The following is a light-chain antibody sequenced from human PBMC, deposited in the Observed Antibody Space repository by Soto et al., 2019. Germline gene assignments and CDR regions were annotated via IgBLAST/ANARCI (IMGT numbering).Light chain of an antibody. CDR3: AQGLATPFT. J-gene: IGKJ4*01. CDR1: RNLLHSNGYYY. V-gene: IGKV2-28*01. CDR2: LGS. Sequence: DVVMTQSPLSLPVTLGQPASISCRSSRNLLHSNGYYYLDRYLQKPGQSPQLLIYLGSNRASGVPDRFSGSGSGTDFTLTISRVEAEDVGVYFCAQGLATPFTFGGGTKVDIK.